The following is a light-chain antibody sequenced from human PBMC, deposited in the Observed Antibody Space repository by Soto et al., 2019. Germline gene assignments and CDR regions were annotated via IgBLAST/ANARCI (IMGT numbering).Light chain of an antibody. J-gene: IGKJ1*01. CDR3: QHYSSQT. V-gene: IGKV3-20*01. CDR2: GAS. Sequence: EVVLTQSPGTLSLSPGERATLSCRASQSVSSNYLAWYQQRPGQAPRLLIYGASSRATGIPDRFSGSGSGTDFTLTXXXXXPEDSAVYFCQHYSSQTFGQGT. CDR1: QSVSSNY.